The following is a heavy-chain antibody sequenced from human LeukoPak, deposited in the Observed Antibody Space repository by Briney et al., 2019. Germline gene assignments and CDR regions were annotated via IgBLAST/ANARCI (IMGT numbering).Heavy chain of an antibody. CDR2: IYYSGST. D-gene: IGHD6-13*01. CDR3: ARGDGSSWYSRLKPFDY. J-gene: IGHJ4*02. V-gene: IGHV4-30-4*01. Sequence: PSETLSLTCTVSGGSISSGDYYWSWIRQPPGKGLEWIGYIYYSGSTYYNPSLKSRVTISVDTSKNQFSLKLSSVTAADTAVYYCARGDGSSWYSRLKPFDYWGQGTLVTVSS. CDR1: GGSISSGDYY.